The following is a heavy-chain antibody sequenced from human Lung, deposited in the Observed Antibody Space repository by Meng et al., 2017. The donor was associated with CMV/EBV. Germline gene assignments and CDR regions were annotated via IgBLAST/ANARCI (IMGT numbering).Heavy chain of an antibody. CDR2: IRYDGSNK. Sequence: GGSLRLXCAASGFTFSSYGMHWVRQAPGKGLEWVAFIRYDGSNKYYADSVKGRFTISRDNSKNTLYLQMNSLRAEDTAVYYCAKGSGDGYNFAGTLDYWGQGXLVTVSS. V-gene: IGHV3-30*02. CDR1: GFTFSSYG. CDR3: AKGSGDGYNFAGTLDY. J-gene: IGHJ4*02. D-gene: IGHD5-24*01.